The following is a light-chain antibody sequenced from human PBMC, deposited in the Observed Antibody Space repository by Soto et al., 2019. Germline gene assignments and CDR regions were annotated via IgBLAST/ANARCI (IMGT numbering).Light chain of an antibody. CDR3: QSYDGTLTGVI. V-gene: IGLV2-14*01. Sequence: QSALTQPASVSGPPGQSITISCTGTSSDVGGYGSVSWYQQHPGKAPKLMIYEVSNRPSGVSNRFSGSKSGTSGSLAITGLQAEDEADYFCQSYDGTLTGVIFGGGTKLTVL. CDR1: SSDVGGYGS. J-gene: IGLJ2*01. CDR2: EVS.